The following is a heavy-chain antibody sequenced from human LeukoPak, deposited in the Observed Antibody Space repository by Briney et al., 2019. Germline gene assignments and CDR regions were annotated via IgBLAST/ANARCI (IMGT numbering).Heavy chain of an antibody. CDR3: ARRYYYRSGTSSYFDY. CDR1: GYSFTSYW. V-gene: IGHV5-51*01. D-gene: IGHD3-10*01. J-gene: IGHJ4*02. Sequence: PGESLKISCKGSGYSFTSYWIGWVRQMPGKALEWMGIIYPDDSDTRYSPSFQGQVTISADKSISTAYLQWSSLKASDTAMYYCARRYYYRSGTSSYFDYWGQGTLVTVSS. CDR2: IYPDDSDT.